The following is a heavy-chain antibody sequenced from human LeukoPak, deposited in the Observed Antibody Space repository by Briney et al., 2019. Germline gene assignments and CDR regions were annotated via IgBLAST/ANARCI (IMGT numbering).Heavy chain of an antibody. CDR3: ARLANYGDYFDY. J-gene: IGHJ4*02. CDR1: GFTVSAHY. Sequence: GGSLRLSCAVSGFTVSAHYMSWVRQAPGKGLECVSFLYTGGDTYYADSVKGRFTISRDNSKNTLYLQMNSLRAEDTAVYYCARLANYGDYFDYWGQGTLVTVSS. D-gene: IGHD4-17*01. CDR2: LYTGGDT. V-gene: IGHV3-53*01.